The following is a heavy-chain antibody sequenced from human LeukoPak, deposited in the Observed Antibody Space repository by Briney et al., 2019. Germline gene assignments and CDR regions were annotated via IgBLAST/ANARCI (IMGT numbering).Heavy chain of an antibody. V-gene: IGHV4-59*01. J-gene: IGHJ3*02. D-gene: IGHD1-14*01. CDR3: ARGESGNHAGFFDI. Sequence: SETLSLTCTVSGGSIMSYYWSWIRQPPGKELEWIGFIYYSGSTNYSPSLKSRVTISVDTSKNQFSLKLSSVTAADTAVYYCARGESGNHAGFFDIWGQGTMVTVSS. CDR1: GGSIMSYY. CDR2: IYYSGST.